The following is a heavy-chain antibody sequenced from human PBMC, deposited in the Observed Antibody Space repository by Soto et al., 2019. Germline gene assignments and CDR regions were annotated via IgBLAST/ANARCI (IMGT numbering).Heavy chain of an antibody. CDR1: GDSASTNSAA. CDR3: ARAKAVAVTESQSWFDP. CDR2: TYYRSKWYN. V-gene: IGHV6-1*01. Sequence: PPQTLSLTCAITGDSASTNSAAWDWIRQSPSRGLEWLGRTYYRSKWYNEYAASVKSRITINPDTSKNQFSLQLNSVTPADTAVYYCARAKAVAVTESQSWFDPWGQGTLVTVSS. J-gene: IGHJ5*02. D-gene: IGHD6-19*01.